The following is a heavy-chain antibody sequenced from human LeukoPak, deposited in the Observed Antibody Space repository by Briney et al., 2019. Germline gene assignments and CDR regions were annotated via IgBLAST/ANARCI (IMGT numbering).Heavy chain of an antibody. CDR2: IGGTDGST. CDR3: AKALPRADDY. J-gene: IGHJ4*02. V-gene: IGHV3-23*01. Sequence: GGSLRLSCVASGFSFSSYAMSWVRKAPGKGLEWVSAIGGTDGSTHYADSVKGRFTISRDNSKNTLYLHMNSLRAEDTAVYYCAKALPRADDYWGQGTLVTVSS. CDR1: GFSFSSYA. D-gene: IGHD1-14*01.